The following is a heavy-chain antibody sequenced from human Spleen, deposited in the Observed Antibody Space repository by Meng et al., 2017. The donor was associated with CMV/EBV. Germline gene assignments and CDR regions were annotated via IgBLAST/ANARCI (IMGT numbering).Heavy chain of an antibody. D-gene: IGHD3-22*01. CDR1: GFTFSSYS. J-gene: IGHJ4*02. CDR2: ISSSSSYI. V-gene: IGHV3-21*04. CDR3: AKDSGPNDSSGYDY. Sequence: LSLTCAASGFTFSSYSMNWVRQAPGKGLEWVSSISSSSSYIYYADSVKGRFTISRDNAKNSLYLQMNSLRAEDMALYYCAKDSGPNDSSGYDYWGQGTLVTVSS.